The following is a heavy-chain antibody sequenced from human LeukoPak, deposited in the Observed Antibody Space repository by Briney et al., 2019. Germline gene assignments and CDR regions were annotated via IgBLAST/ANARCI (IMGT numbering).Heavy chain of an antibody. Sequence: SETLSLTCTVSGGSISSYYWSWIRQPPGKGLEWIGDIYYSGSTNYNPSLKSRVTISLDTSKNLFSLKLSSVTAADTAVYYSARAGRGYNYGFVPSEVDYYYYYMDVWGKGTTVTVSS. J-gene: IGHJ6*03. D-gene: IGHD5-18*01. CDR1: GGSISSYY. V-gene: IGHV4-59*01. CDR3: ARAGRGYNYGFVPSEVDYYYYYMDV. CDR2: IYYSGST.